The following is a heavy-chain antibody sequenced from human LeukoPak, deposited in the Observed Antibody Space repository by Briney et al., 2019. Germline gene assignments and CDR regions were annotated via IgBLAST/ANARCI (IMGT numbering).Heavy chain of an antibody. J-gene: IGHJ4*02. CDR1: GYTFTSYG. D-gene: IGHD3-10*01. CDR2: ISAYNGNT. V-gene: IGHV1-18*01. Sequence: ASVKVSCKASGYTFTSYGISWVRQAPGQGLEWMGWISAYNGNTNYAQKLQGRVTMTTDTSTSTAYTELRSLRSDDTAVYYCARVPWYYGSAYIDYWGQGTLVTVSS. CDR3: ARVPWYYGSAYIDY.